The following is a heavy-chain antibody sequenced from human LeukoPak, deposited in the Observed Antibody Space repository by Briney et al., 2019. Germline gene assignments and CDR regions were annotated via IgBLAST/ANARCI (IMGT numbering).Heavy chain of an antibody. CDR1: GFTFSSYS. J-gene: IGHJ4*02. Sequence: GGSLRLSCAASGFTFSSYSMNWVRQAPGKGLEWVGRIKSKDDGATRDFAAAVRGRFIISRDDSKNMLYLQMDALKTEDTAVYYCTTGTGRSDFDYWGQGTLVTVSS. D-gene: IGHD1-1*01. CDR3: TTGTGRSDFDY. V-gene: IGHV3-15*01. CDR2: IKSKDDGATR.